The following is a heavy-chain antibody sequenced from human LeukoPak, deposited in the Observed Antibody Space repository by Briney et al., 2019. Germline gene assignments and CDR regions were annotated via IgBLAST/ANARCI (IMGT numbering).Heavy chain of an antibody. D-gene: IGHD3-16*01. J-gene: IGHJ5*02. CDR2: INHSGST. Sequence: SETLSLTCAVYGGSFSGYYWSWIRQPPGKGLEWIGEINHSGSTNYNPSLKSRVTISVDTSKNQFSLKLSSVTAADTAVYYCARGGMYYDYVWGSYPNRRFAPWGQGTLVTVSS. CDR1: GGSFSGYY. V-gene: IGHV4-34*01. CDR3: ARGGMYYDYVWGSYPNRRFAP.